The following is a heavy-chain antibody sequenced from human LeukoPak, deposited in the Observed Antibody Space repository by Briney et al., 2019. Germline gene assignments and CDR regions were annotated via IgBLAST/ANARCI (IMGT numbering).Heavy chain of an antibody. CDR2: IKQDGSEK. Sequence: PGGSLRLSCAVSGFTFCKFLVSWGRPAPGEGVGWGANIKQDGSEKYYVDSVKGRLTISRDNAKNSLYLQMNSLRAEDRAVYYCARDRCSSTSCFIDYWGQGTLVTVSS. CDR1: GFTFCKFL. J-gene: IGHJ4*02. D-gene: IGHD2-2*01. V-gene: IGHV3-7*04. CDR3: ARDRCSSTSCFIDY.